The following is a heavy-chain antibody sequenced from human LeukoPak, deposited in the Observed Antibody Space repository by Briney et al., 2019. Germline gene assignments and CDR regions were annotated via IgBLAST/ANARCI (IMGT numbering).Heavy chain of an antibody. CDR1: GFSFSNYN. CDR3: ARDKGFAIRAYDI. CDR2: IYDSGNYI. V-gene: IGHV3-21*06. D-gene: IGHD2-21*01. Sequence: GGSLRLSCVASGFSFSNYNMKWVRQAPGKGLEGVSFIYDSGNYIQYADSMKGRFTISRGNAQNSLFLQLNSLRVEDTAVYYCARDKGFAIRAYDIWGQGTVVSVS. J-gene: IGHJ3*02.